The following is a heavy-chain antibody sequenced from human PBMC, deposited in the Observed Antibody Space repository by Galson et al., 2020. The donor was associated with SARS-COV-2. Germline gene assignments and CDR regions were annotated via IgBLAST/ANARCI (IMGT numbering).Heavy chain of an antibody. J-gene: IGHJ4*02. V-gene: IGHV3-66*04. Sequence: TGGSLRISCTPSGFTVSNNYMSWVRTAPGKGLEWVSALYSGGTTYYAHSVRGRFTISSDNSKNTVYLQMNSLRAEDTAVYYCARQRDATTIFDYWGQGTLVTVYS. CDR1: GFTVSNNY. CDR2: LYSGGTT. D-gene: IGHD4-17*01. CDR3: ARQRDATTIFDY.